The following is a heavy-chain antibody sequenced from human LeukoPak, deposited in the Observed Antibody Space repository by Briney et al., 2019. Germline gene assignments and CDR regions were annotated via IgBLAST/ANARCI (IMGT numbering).Heavy chain of an antibody. CDR2: ISWNGGST. CDR1: GFTFSSYW. J-gene: IGHJ6*03. Sequence: GGSLRLSCAASGFTFSSYWMHWVRQAPGKGLEWVSGISWNGGSTGYADSVKGRFTISRDNAKNSLYLQMNSLRAEDTALYYCARAEQAIYSSSWYLSYYYYYMDVWGKGTTVTVSS. V-gene: IGHV3-20*04. D-gene: IGHD6-13*01. CDR3: ARAEQAIYSSSWYLSYYYYYMDV.